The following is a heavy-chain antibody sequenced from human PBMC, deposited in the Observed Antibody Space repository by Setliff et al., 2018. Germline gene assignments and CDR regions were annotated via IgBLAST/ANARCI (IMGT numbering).Heavy chain of an antibody. CDR3: ARDRGGTAIANWFDR. CDR1: GYTFTSYA. Sequence: ASVKVSCKASGYTFTSYAFSWVRQAPGQGLEWMGWISAYNGYTNYAQNFQGRVTITADKSTSTAYMDLSSLRSEDSAVYYCARDRGGTAIANWFDRWGQGTLVTVSS. D-gene: IGHD2-21*01. CDR2: ISAYNGYT. J-gene: IGHJ5*02. V-gene: IGHV1-18*01.